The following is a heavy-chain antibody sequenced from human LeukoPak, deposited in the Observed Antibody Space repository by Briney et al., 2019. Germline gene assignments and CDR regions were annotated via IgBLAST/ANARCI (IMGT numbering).Heavy chain of an antibody. D-gene: IGHD2-15*01. CDR2: ISTHSSTI. V-gene: IGHV3-48*01. CDR3: ATIHSRPY. J-gene: IGHJ4*02. CDR1: GFTLNNYN. Sequence: PGGSLRLSCAASGFTLNNYNMNWVRQAPGKGLEWVSYISTHSSTIYYADSVKGRFTISRDNAKNSLYLQMNSLRAEDTAVYYCATIHSRPYWGQGTLVTVSS.